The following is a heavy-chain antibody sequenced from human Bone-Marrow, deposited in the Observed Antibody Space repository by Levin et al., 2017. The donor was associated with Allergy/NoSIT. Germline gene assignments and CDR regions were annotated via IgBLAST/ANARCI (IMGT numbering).Heavy chain of an antibody. CDR2: ISGYNGNT. V-gene: IGHV1-18*01. Sequence: GESLKISCKASGYTFTSTGIGWVRQAPGRGLEWMGWISGYNGNTDYAQNFQGRVTLTTDTSTSTAYMELRSLRSDDAAVYYCARGGWAAAATNWGQGTLVTVSS. D-gene: IGHD6-13*01. J-gene: IGHJ4*02. CDR3: ARGGWAAAATN. CDR1: GYTFTSTG.